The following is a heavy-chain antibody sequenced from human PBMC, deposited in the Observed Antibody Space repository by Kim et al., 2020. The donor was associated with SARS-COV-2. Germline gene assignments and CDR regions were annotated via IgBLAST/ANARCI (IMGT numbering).Heavy chain of an antibody. D-gene: IGHD3-22*01. V-gene: IGHV4-39*01. Sequence: TPSRKSRVTISVDTSKNQFSLKLSSVTAADTAVYYCARFLPSNGGYYFDYWGQGTLVTVSS. J-gene: IGHJ4*02. CDR3: ARFLPSNGGYYFDY.